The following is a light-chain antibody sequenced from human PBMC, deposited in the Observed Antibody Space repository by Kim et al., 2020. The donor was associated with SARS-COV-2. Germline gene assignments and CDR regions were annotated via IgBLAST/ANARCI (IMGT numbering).Light chain of an antibody. J-gene: IGLJ1*01. CDR3: SSYAGSNNYV. CDR2: EGN. Sequence: GQTGTHSGTGNSRDVGNYNTVSWYQQHPGTAPKLMIYEGNKRPSGVPDRFSGSKSGNTASLTVSGLQAEDEAEYYCSSYAGSNNYVSGTGTKVTVL. V-gene: IGLV2-8*01. CDR1: SRDVGNYNT.